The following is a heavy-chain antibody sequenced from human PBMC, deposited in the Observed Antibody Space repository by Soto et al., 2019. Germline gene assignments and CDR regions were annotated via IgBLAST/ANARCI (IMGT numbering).Heavy chain of an antibody. J-gene: IGHJ3*02. V-gene: IGHV1-18*01. Sequence: ASVKVSCKASGYTFTSYGISWVRQAPGQGLEWMGWISAYNGNTNYAQKLQGRVTMTTDTSTSTAYMELRSLRSDDTAVYYCARCPEVYYYGSGSPRFDIWDQGTMVTGSS. CDR2: ISAYNGNT. CDR3: ARCPEVYYYGSGSPRFDI. CDR1: GYTFTSYG. D-gene: IGHD3-10*01.